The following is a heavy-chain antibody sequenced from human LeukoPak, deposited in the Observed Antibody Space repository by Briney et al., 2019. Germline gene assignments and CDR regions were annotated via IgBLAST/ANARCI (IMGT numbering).Heavy chain of an antibody. CDR2: ISYDGSNK. CDR3: ASHSLRGYSSGWYG. J-gene: IGHJ4*02. V-gene: IGHV3-30-3*01. Sequence: GGSLRLSCAASGFTFSSYAMHWVRQAPGKGLEWVAVISYDGSNKYYADSVKGRFTISRDNSKNTLYLQMNSLRAEDTAVYYCASHSLRGYSSGWYGWGQGTPVTVSS. CDR1: GFTFSSYA. D-gene: IGHD6-19*01.